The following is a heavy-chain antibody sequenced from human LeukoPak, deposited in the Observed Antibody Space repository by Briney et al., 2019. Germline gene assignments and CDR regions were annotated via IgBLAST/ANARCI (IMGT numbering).Heavy chain of an antibody. CDR1: GGSISSSSYY. Sequence: PSETLSLTCTVSGGSISSSSYYWGWLRQPPGKGLEWIGSIYYSGSTYYNPSLKSRVTISVDTSKNQFSLKLSSVTAADTAVYYCAATYYYDSSGYYYFDYWGQGTLVTVSS. J-gene: IGHJ4*02. D-gene: IGHD3-22*01. CDR2: IYYSGST. CDR3: AATYYYDSSGYYYFDY. V-gene: IGHV4-39*01.